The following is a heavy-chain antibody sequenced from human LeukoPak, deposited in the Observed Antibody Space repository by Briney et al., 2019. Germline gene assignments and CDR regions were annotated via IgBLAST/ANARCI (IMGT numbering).Heavy chain of an antibody. J-gene: IGHJ6*03. CDR2: IYPGDSDT. CDR3: ARAPIKRGSQYHYYYHMDV. CDR1: GYSFTSYW. V-gene: IGHV5-51*01. Sequence: GESLKISCQGSGYSFTSYWIGWVRQMPAKGLEWMGIIYPGDSDTRYSPSFQGQVTISTHNSISTAYLQWRSLNASDTAMHYCARAPIKRGSQYHYYYHMDVWGKGTTVTVSS. D-gene: IGHD5-12*01.